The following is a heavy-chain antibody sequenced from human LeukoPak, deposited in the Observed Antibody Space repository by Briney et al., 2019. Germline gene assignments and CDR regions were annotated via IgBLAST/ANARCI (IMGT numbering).Heavy chain of an antibody. CDR2: IYTSGST. D-gene: IGHD5-18*01. CDR3: AKHVDTAIGY. Sequence: PSQTLSLTCTVSGGSISSGSYYWSWIRQPAGKGLEWIGRIYTSGSTNYNPSLKSRVTISVDTSKNQFSLKLSSVTAADTAVYYCAKHVDTAIGYWGQGTLVTVSS. V-gene: IGHV4-61*02. CDR1: GGSISSGSYY. J-gene: IGHJ4*02.